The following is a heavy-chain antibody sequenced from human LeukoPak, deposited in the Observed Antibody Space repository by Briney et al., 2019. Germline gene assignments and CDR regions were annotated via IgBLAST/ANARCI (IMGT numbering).Heavy chain of an antibody. J-gene: IGHJ6*03. V-gene: IGHV3-30*04. CDR2: ISYDGSNK. CDR3: AKDGVRYFDWLRSNYYYYYMDV. CDR1: GFTFSSYA. D-gene: IGHD3-9*01. Sequence: PGGSLRLSCAASGFTFSSYAMHWVRQAPGKGLEWVAVISYDGSNKYYADSVKGRFTISRDNSKNTLYLQMNSLRAEDTAVYYCAKDGVRYFDWLRSNYYYYYMDVWGKGTTVT.